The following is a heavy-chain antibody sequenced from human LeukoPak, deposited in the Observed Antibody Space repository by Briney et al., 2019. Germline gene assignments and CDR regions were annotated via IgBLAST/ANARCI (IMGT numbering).Heavy chain of an antibody. D-gene: IGHD2-2*01. CDR3: ARGRGIVVPAAMYAY. V-gene: IGHV1-2*02. CDR2: INPNNGDT. Sequence: ASVKVSCKASGYTFTDYYMHWVRQAPGQGLEWMGWINPNNGDTKYTQKFQGRVTMTRDTSISTAYMELSRLRSDDTALYYCARGRGIVVPAAMYAYWGQGTLVTVSS. CDR1: GYTFTDYY. J-gene: IGHJ4*02.